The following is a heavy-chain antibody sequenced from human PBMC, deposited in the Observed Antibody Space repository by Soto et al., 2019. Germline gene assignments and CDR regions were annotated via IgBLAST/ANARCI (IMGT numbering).Heavy chain of an antibody. CDR1: GFTFSNAW. J-gene: IGHJ5*02. CDR2: IKSKTDGGTT. CDR3: TARYYDFWSCPGSGGNVIWFDP. V-gene: IGHV3-15*01. D-gene: IGHD3-3*01. Sequence: EVQLVESGGGLVKPGGSLRLSCAASGFTFSNAWMSWVRQAPGKGQEWVGRIKSKTDGGTTDYAAPVEGRFTISRDDSKNTLYLQMNSLKTEDTSVYYCTARYYDFWSCPGSGGNVIWFDPWGQGTLVTVSS.